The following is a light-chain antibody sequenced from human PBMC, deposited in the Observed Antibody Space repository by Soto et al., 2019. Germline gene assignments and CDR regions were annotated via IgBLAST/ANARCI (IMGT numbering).Light chain of an antibody. CDR3: SSYSSANTVI. CDR2: GNA. Sequence: QSVLTQPPSVSGAPGQRVTISCAGNSSNIGAGYDVHWYQQLPGTAPKVLIYGNANRPSGVPARFSGSKSGTSASLAITGLQAEDEAQYYCSSYSSANTVIFGGGTKLTVL. CDR1: SSNIGAGYD. V-gene: IGLV1-40*01. J-gene: IGLJ2*01.